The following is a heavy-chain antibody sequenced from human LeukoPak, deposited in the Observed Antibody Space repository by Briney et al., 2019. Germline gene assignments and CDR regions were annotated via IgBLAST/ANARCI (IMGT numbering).Heavy chain of an antibody. D-gene: IGHD2-15*01. V-gene: IGHV5-51*01. J-gene: IGHJ4*02. Sequence: GESLKISCKGSGYSFTSYWIGWVRQMPGKGLEWMGIIYPGDSGTRYSPSFQGQVTISADKSISTAYLQWSSLKASDTAMYYCARLRYCSGGSCYSFDYWGQGTLVTVSS. CDR3: ARLRYCSGGSCYSFDY. CDR2: IYPGDSGT. CDR1: GYSFTSYW.